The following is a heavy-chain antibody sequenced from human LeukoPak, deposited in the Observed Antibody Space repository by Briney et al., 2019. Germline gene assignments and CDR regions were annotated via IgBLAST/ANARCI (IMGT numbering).Heavy chain of an antibody. CDR3: AGVLGVRDLAYFDY. CDR2: IRSDGSRT. Sequence: GGSLRLSCAPSVFPLNTYWIHCVRHAPGKGLVWVSRIRSDGSRTRYADSVRGRFTISRDNAKNTLYLQMNSLRAEDTAVYYCAGVLGVRDLAYFDYWGHGTLVTVSS. D-gene: IGHD3-10*01. V-gene: IGHV3-74*01. CDR1: VFPLNTYW. J-gene: IGHJ4*01.